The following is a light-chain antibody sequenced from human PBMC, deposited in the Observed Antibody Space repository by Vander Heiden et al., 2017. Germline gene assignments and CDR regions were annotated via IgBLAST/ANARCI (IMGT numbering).Light chain of an antibody. V-gene: IGLV1-40*01. Sequence: QSVLTQPPSVSGAPGQRVTISCTGISSNIGAGYDVHWYQQLPGTAPKLLIYGNSNRPSGVPDRFSGSKSGTSASLAITGLQAEDEADYYCQSYDSSLSGSVVFGTGTKVTVL. CDR1: SSNIGAGYD. CDR3: QSYDSSLSGSVV. J-gene: IGLJ1*01. CDR2: GNS.